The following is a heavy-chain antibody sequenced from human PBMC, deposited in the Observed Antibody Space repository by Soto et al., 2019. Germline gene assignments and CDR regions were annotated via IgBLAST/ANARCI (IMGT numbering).Heavy chain of an antibody. D-gene: IGHD1-1*01. CDR1: GDSISSYF. J-gene: IGHJ5*02. V-gene: IGHV4-59*12. CDR2: IYYSGSA. CDR3: ARDQLEGNWFDP. Sequence: SETLSLTCSVSGDSISSYFWSWIRQPPGKGLEWIGYIYYSGSANYNPSLKSRVTISIDTSKNQFSLQLSSVTAADTAVYYCARDQLEGNWFDPWGQGTLVTVSS.